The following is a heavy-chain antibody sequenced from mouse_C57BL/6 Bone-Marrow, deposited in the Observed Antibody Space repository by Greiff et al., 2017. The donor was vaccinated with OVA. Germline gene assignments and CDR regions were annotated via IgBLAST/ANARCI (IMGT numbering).Heavy chain of an antibody. V-gene: IGHV14-2*01. CDR2: IDPADGET. D-gene: IGHD1-1*01. Sequence: VQLQQPGAELVKPGASVKLSCTASGFNIKDYYMHWVKQRTEQGLEWIGRIDPADGETKYAPKFQGKATMTAATSSNTAYLQLSSLTSEDTAVYYCALVITTVVATPNWYFDVWGTGTTVTVSS. CDR3: ALVITTVVATPNWYFDV. J-gene: IGHJ1*03. CDR1: GFNIKDYY.